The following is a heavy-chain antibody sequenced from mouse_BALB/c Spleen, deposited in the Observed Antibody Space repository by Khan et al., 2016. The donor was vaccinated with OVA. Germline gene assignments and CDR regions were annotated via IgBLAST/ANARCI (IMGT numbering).Heavy chain of an antibody. J-gene: IGHJ3*01. CDR3: TGGAGGRRFAY. Sequence: QVRLQQSGAELVRPGVSVKISCKGSGYTFTDFTIHWVKQSHALSLEWIGVISTYYGDVTYNQKFKGKATMTVDKSSSTTYMELARLTSSDSAIYYCTGGAGGRRFAYWGQGTLVTVSA. CDR1: GYTFTDFT. CDR2: ISTYYGDV. V-gene: IGHV1S137*01.